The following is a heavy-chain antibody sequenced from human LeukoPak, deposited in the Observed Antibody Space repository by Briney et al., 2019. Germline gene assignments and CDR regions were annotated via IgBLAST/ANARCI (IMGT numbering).Heavy chain of an antibody. Sequence: ASVKVSCRASGYTFTSYGINWVRQAPGQGLEWMGWISAYNGNTKHAQKLQGRVTVTTDTSTSTAYMELRSLRSDDTAVYYCARAGNTSGWVQNMDYWGQGTLVTVSS. CDR2: ISAYNGNT. CDR1: GYTFTSYG. CDR3: ARAGNTSGWVQNMDY. J-gene: IGHJ4*02. V-gene: IGHV1-18*01. D-gene: IGHD6-19*01.